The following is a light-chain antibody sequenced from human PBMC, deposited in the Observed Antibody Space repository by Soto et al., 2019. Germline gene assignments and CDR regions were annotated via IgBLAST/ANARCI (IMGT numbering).Light chain of an antibody. CDR3: QHFQRDPFT. J-gene: IGKJ5*01. V-gene: IGKV1-13*02. CDR2: DGS. Sequence: AIQLTQSPSSLSASVGDRVTITCRASQGVSSALAWYQQKPGKPPKVLIYDGSSLQSGVPLRFRGSGSGTECTLTITGLQPEDFGTYYCQHFQRDPFTYGQGARLEIK. CDR1: QGVSSA.